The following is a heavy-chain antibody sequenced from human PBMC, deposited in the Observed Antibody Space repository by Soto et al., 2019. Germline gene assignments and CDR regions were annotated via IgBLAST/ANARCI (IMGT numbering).Heavy chain of an antibody. J-gene: IGHJ6*03. CDR3: ARDREAGAMARWWYMDV. D-gene: IGHD5-18*01. CDR2: INPNSGGT. V-gene: IGHV1-2*04. CDR1: GYTFTGYY. Sequence: ASVKVSCKASGYTFTGYYMHWVRQAPGQGLEWMGWINPNSGGTNYAQKFQGWVTMTRDTSISTAYMELSRLRSDDTAVYYCARDREAGAMARWWYMDVWGKGTTVTVSS.